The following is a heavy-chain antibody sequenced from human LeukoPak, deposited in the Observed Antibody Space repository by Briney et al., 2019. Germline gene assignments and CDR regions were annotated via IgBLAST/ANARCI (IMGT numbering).Heavy chain of an antibody. D-gene: IGHD3-22*01. Sequence: GGSLRLSCTASGFTFSSYAMHWVRQAPGKGLEWVAVISYDGSNKYYADSVKGRFTISRDNAKNSLYLQMNSLRAEDTAVYYCARHFVVITTFAAFDIWGQGTMVTVSS. J-gene: IGHJ3*02. CDR2: ISYDGSNK. CDR1: GFTFSSYA. V-gene: IGHV3-30-3*01. CDR3: ARHFVVITTFAAFDI.